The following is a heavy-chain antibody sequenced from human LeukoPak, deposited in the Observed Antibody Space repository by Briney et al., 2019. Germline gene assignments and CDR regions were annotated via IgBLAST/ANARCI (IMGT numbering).Heavy chain of an antibody. CDR1: GFTFSDPY. CDR2: IKPDSVAT. J-gene: IGHJ4*02. CDR3: ARVDGYNYY. Sequence: GASVKVSCKTSGFTFSDPYMHWPRQAPGQGLEWMGWIKPDSVATNYAQKFQGRFTMSRDMSISTVYMELSSLTSDDTAVYYCARVDGYNYYWGQGTLVTVSS. D-gene: IGHD5-24*01. V-gene: IGHV1-2*02.